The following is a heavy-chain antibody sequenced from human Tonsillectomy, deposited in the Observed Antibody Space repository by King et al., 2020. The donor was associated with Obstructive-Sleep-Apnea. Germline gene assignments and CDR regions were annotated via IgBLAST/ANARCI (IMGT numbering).Heavy chain of an antibody. V-gene: IGHV3-15*01. Sequence: VQLVESGGSLVKPGGSLRLSCAASGFSFNDAWMSWVRQAPGKGLEWVGRIKSQGGGGSADYAAPVQGRFTISRDDSKNTLYLQMNSLKTEDTAVYYCTWMTTVATIDYWGKGILVTVSS. CDR3: TWMTTVATIDY. J-gene: IGHJ4*02. D-gene: IGHD4-17*01. CDR1: GFSFNDAW. CDR2: IKSQGGGGSA.